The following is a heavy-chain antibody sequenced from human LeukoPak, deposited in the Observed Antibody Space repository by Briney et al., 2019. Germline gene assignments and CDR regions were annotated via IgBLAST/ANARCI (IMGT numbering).Heavy chain of an antibody. D-gene: IGHD5-18*01. Sequence: GGSMRLSCAASGFTVSSNYMSWVRQAPGKGLEWVSVIYSGGSTYYADSVKGRFTISRDNSKNTLYLQMNSLRAEDTAVYYCARDYLGYSYNVWGQGTLVTVSS. CDR1: GFTVSSNY. CDR3: ARDYLGYSYNV. V-gene: IGHV3-66*02. CDR2: IYSGGST. J-gene: IGHJ4*02.